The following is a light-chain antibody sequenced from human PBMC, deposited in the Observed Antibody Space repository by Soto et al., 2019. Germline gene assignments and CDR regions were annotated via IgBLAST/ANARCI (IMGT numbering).Light chain of an antibody. J-gene: IGLJ1*01. V-gene: IGLV2-14*01. Sequence: ALTQPASVSGSPGQSIAISCTGTSSDVGGYDYVSWYQQQPDKAPKLMIYEVTKRPSGVSNRFSGSKSGNTASLAISGLQSEDEADYYCSSHTSGSTRVFGTGTKVTVL. CDR3: SSHTSGSTRV. CDR1: SSDVGGYDY. CDR2: EVT.